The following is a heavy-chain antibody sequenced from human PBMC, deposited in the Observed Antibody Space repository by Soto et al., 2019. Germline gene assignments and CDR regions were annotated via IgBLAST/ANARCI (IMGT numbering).Heavy chain of an antibody. J-gene: IGHJ6*03. D-gene: IGHD2-2*01. CDR3: ARHNCSSTSCYAVGYYYYMDV. CDR2: IYCSGST. CDR1: GGSISSYY. V-gene: IGHV4-59*08. Sequence: SETLSLTCTVSGGSISSYYWSWIRQPPGKGLEWIGYIYCSGSTNYNPSLKSRVTISVDTSKNQFSLKLSSVTAADTAVYYCARHNCSSTSCYAVGYYYYMDVWGKGTTVTVSS.